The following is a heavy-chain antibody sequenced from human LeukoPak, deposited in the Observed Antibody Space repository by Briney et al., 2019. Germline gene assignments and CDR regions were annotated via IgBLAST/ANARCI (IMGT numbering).Heavy chain of an antibody. Sequence: ASVKVSCKASGGTFSSYAISWVRQAPGQELEWMGGIIPIFGTANYAQKFQGRVTITADESTSTAYMELSSLRSEDTAVYYCARDPYYYDSSGYYYYYYYGMDVWGQGTTVTVSS. CDR1: GGTFSSYA. J-gene: IGHJ6*02. D-gene: IGHD3-22*01. CDR2: IIPIFGTA. V-gene: IGHV1-69*13. CDR3: ARDPYYYDSSGYYYYYYYGMDV.